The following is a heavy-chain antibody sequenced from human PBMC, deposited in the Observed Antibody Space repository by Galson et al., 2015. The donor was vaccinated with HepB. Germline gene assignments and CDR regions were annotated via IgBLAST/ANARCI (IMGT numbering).Heavy chain of an antibody. V-gene: IGHV3-21*01. CDR3: ARGGDDWLFHFDY. CDR1: GFTFSSYS. D-gene: IGHD3-9*01. J-gene: IGHJ4*02. CDR2: ISSSSSYI. Sequence: SLRLSCAASGFTFSSYSMNWVRQAPGKGLEWVSSISSSSSYIYYADSVKGRFTISRDNAKNSLYLQMNSLRAEDTAVYYCARGGDDWLFHFDYWGQGTLVTVSS.